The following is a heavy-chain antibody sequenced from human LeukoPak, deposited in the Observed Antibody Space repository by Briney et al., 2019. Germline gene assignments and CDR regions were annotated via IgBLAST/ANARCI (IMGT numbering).Heavy chain of an antibody. D-gene: IGHD2-21*01. CDR3: ARALPMGPYCGGDCYPEYYYMDV. Sequence: PGASVKVSCKASGGTFSSYAISWVRQAPGQGLEWMGGIIPIFGTANYAQKFQGRVTITADESTSTAYMELSSLRSEDTAVYYCARALPMGPYCGGDCYPEYYYMDVWGKGTTVTVSS. J-gene: IGHJ6*03. CDR1: GGTFSSYA. V-gene: IGHV1-69*13. CDR2: IIPIFGTA.